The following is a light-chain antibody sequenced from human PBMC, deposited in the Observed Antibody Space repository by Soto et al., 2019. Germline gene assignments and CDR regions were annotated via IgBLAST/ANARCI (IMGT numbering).Light chain of an antibody. CDR2: EVH. V-gene: IGLV2-14*01. CDR1: MRDIGAYNL. Sequence: QSVLTQPASVSGSPGQSITIFCAGTMRDIGAYNLVSWYQQHPGRAPQLIIYEVHNRPSGSSFRFSGSKSGNTASLTISGLQAEDEADYYCSSFTSRSSLIFGGGTKVTVL. CDR3: SSFTSRSSLI. J-gene: IGLJ2*01.